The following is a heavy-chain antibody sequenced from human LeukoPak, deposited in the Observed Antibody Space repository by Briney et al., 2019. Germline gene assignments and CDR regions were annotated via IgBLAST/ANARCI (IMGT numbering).Heavy chain of an antibody. CDR1: GFTFSSYS. V-gene: IGHV3-21*01. CDR2: ISSSSSYI. J-gene: IGHJ4*02. D-gene: IGHD6-13*01. CDR3: ARETIAAAATDY. Sequence: GGSLRLSCAASGFTFSSYSMNWVRQAPGKGLGWVSSISSSSSYIYYADSVKGRFTISRDNAKNSLYLQMNSLRAEDTAVYYCARETIAAAATDYWGQGTLVTVSS.